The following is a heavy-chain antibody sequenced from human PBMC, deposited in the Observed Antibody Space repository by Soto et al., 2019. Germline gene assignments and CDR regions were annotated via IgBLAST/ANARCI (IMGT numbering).Heavy chain of an antibody. V-gene: IGHV1-18*04. CDR2: ISAYNVNT. Sequence: QVQLVQPGAEVKKPGASVKVSCKTSGYTFTSYGISWVRQAPGQGLEWMGWISAYNVNTDFAQKFRGRVTMTTDTSTSTAYMELRSLRSDDTAVYYCARVRHHDILTGRLKNWFDPWGQGTLVTVSS. J-gene: IGHJ5*02. CDR1: GYTFTSYG. CDR3: ARVRHHDILTGRLKNWFDP. D-gene: IGHD3-9*01.